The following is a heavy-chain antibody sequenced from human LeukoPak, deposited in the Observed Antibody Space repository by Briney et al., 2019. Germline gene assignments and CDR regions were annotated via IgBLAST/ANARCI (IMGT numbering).Heavy chain of an antibody. CDR1: GGSISSYY. Sequence: SETLSLTCTVSGGSISSYYWSWIRQPAGKGLEWIGRIYTSGSTNYNPSLKSRVTISVDTSKNQFSLKLSSVTAADTAVYYCARDQIFDYGDYLHGFQIDYWGQGTLVTVSS. CDR3: ARDQIFDYGDYLHGFQIDY. J-gene: IGHJ4*02. CDR2: IYTSGST. V-gene: IGHV4-4*07. D-gene: IGHD4-17*01.